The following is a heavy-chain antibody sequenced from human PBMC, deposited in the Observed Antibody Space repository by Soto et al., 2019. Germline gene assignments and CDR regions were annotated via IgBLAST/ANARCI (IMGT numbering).Heavy chain of an antibody. J-gene: IGHJ4*02. CDR2: IRFDGSNT. D-gene: IGHD1-26*01. CDR1: AVTFTGFG. CDR3: ARDGVGTTTYFGYFDY. Sequence: GALRLSCAASAVTFTGFGMHWVRQAPVKGLEWVAVIRFDGSNTYYADSVKGRFTISRDNPKNMLYLQMNSLRAEDTAIYYCARDGVGTTTYFGYFDYWGLGTLVTVSS. V-gene: IGHV3-33*01.